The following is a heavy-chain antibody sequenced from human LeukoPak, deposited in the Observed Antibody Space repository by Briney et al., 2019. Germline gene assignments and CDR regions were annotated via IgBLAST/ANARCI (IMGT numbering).Heavy chain of an antibody. Sequence: PGGSLRLSCAASGLNFDDYVMSWVRQAPGKGLEWVSGINWNGGSRGYADSVKGRFTISRDNAKNSLYLQMNSLRAEDTALYYCARSRHSYDSSGFPHYWGQGTLVTVSS. CDR2: INWNGGSR. CDR1: GLNFDDYV. CDR3: ARSRHSYDSSGFPHY. J-gene: IGHJ4*02. V-gene: IGHV3-20*04. D-gene: IGHD3-22*01.